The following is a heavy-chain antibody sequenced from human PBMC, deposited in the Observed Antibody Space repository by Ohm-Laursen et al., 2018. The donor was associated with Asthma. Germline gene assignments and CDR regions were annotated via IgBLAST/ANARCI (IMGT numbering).Heavy chain of an antibody. V-gene: IGHV3-30-3*01. Sequence: SLRLSCAASGFTFSSYAMHWVRQAPGKGLEWVAVISYDGSNKYYADSVKGRFTISRDNAKNTLYLQMNSLRAEDTAVYYCARGYSYYYGSGTWYFDYWGQGTLVTVSS. CDR1: GFTFSSYA. D-gene: IGHD3-10*01. CDR3: ARGYSYYYGSGTWYFDY. J-gene: IGHJ4*02. CDR2: ISYDGSNK.